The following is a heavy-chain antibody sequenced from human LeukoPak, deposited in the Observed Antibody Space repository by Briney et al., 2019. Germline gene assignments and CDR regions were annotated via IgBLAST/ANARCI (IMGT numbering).Heavy chain of an antibody. CDR1: GYTFTSYG. J-gene: IGHJ5*02. Sequence: ASVKVSCKASGYTFTSYGISWVRQAPGQGLEWMGWISAYNGNTNYAQKLQGRVTMTTDTSTSTAYMELRSLRSDDTAVYYCARVRLPPIVVEPAAIYVSDPWGQGTLVTVSS. D-gene: IGHD2-2*02. CDR3: ARVRLPPIVVEPAAIYVSDP. CDR2: ISAYNGNT. V-gene: IGHV1-18*01.